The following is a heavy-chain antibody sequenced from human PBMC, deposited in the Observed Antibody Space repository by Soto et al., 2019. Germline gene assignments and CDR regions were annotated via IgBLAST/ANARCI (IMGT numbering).Heavy chain of an antibody. J-gene: IGHJ4*02. CDR2: ISGSGGST. CDR1: GFTFSSYA. CDR3: AKAYYGDSFGLFDY. Sequence: GGSLRLSCAASGFTFSSYAMSWVRQAPGKGLEWVSAISGSGGSTYYADSVKGRFTISRDNSKKTLYLQMNSLRAEDRAVYYCAKAYYGDSFGLFDYWGQGTLVTVSS. D-gene: IGHD4-17*01. V-gene: IGHV3-23*01.